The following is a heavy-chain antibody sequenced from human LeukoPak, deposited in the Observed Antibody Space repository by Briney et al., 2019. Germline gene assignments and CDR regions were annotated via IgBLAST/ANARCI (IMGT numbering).Heavy chain of an antibody. V-gene: IGHV3-53*01. D-gene: IGHD5-12*01. Sequence: GGSLRLSCAASGFTVSSSYMYWVRQAPGKGLEWVSFFYRGDSTYYAESVRGRFTISRDNSKNTLYLLMNSLIPEDTAVYYCARDGGYSGYDADCWGPGTLVTVSS. CDR3: ARDGGYSGYDADC. CDR2: FYRGDST. J-gene: IGHJ4*02. CDR1: GFTVSSSY.